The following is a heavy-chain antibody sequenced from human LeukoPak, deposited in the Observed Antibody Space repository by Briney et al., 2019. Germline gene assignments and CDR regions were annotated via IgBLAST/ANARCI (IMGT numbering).Heavy chain of an antibody. CDR2: ISSSSSYI. CDR1: GFTFSSYS. D-gene: IGHD5-18*01. CDR3: ACTPDTAMVY. Sequence: KSGGSLRLSCAASGFTFSSYSMNWVRQAPGKGLEWVSSISSSSSYIYYADSVKGRFTISRDNAKNSLYLQMNSLRAEDTAVYYCACTPDTAMVYGGQGTLVTVSS. V-gene: IGHV3-21*01. J-gene: IGHJ4*02.